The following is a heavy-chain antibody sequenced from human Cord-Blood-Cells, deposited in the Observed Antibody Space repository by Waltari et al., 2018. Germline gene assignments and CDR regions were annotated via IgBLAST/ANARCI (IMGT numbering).Heavy chain of an antibody. V-gene: IGHV4-34*01. CDR3: ARKHTIFGVVPPYNWFDP. Sequence: QVQLQQWGAGLLKPSETLSLTCAVYGGSFRGYYWTWIRQPPGQGLEWIGEINHSGSTNYNPSLKSRVTISVDTSKNQFSLKLSSVTAADTTVYYCARKHTIFGVVPPYNWFDPWGQGTLVTVSS. CDR2: INHSGST. D-gene: IGHD3-3*01. J-gene: IGHJ5*02. CDR1: GGSFRGYY.